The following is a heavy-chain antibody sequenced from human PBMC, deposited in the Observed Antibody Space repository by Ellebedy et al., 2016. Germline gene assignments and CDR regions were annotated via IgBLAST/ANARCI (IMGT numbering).Heavy chain of an antibody. CDR1: GFTLRSYW. J-gene: IGHJ4*02. CDR3: ARGNTIPGPEPLDY. Sequence: GESLKISCAASGFTLRSYWMHWVRQAPGQGLVWVSRISTDGRSATYADSVKGRFTISRDNAKNTLYLQMNSLRVEDTALYYCARGNTIPGPEPLDYWGQGTLITVSS. CDR2: ISTDGRSA. V-gene: IGHV3-74*01. D-gene: IGHD1-14*01.